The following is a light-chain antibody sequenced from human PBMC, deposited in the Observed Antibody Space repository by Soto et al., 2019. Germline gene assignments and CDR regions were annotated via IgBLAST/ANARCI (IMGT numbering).Light chain of an antibody. CDR1: SSNMGSNT. J-gene: IGLJ2*01. CDR2: NDN. V-gene: IGLV1-44*01. CDR3: AAWDGSLNHIL. Sequence: QSVLTQPPSASGTPGQGVAISCSGSSSNMGSNTVNWYPHLPGTAPKLLIYNDNQRPSGVPDRFFGSKSGTSASLAITGLQSEDEADYYCAAWDGSLNHILFGGGTKLTVL.